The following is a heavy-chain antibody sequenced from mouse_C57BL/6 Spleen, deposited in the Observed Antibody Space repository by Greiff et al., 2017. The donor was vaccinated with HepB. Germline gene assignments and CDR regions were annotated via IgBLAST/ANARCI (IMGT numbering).Heavy chain of an antibody. CDR1: GFSLTSYG. CDR2: IWSGGST. D-gene: IGHD1-1*01. Sequence: VQLVESGPGLVQPSQSLSITCTVSGFSLTSYGVHWVRQSPGKGLEWLGVIWSGGSTDYNAAFISRLSISKDNSKSQVFFKMNSLQADDTAIYYCARDHDYYGSSYWYFDVWGTGTTVTVSS. V-gene: IGHV2-2*01. CDR3: ARDHDYYGSSYWYFDV. J-gene: IGHJ1*03.